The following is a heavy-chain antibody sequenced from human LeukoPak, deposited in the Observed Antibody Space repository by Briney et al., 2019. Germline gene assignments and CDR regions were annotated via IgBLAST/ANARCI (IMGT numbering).Heavy chain of an antibody. CDR3: ARENLPYYDILTGYYRSYYFDY. Sequence: GGSLRLSCAASGFTFSSYEMNWVRQAPGKGLEWVSYISSSGSTIYYADSVKGRFTISRDNAKKSLYLQMNSLRAEDTAVYYCARENLPYYDILTGYYRSYYFDYWGQGTLVTVSS. CDR2: ISSSGSTI. J-gene: IGHJ4*02. V-gene: IGHV3-48*03. CDR1: GFTFSSYE. D-gene: IGHD3-9*01.